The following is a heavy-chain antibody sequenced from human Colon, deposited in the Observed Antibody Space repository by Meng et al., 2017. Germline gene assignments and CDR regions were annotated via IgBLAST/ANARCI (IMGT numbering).Heavy chain of an antibody. V-gene: IGHV4-59*01. J-gene: IGHJ4*02. CDR1: GASISSDY. D-gene: IGHD4-17*01. Sequence: SETLSLTCSVSGASISSDYWTWIRQPPGKGLEFIAYISDSGSPNHHPSLKSRVTLSLDTSKNQFSLNLASVTAADTAVYYCARVASVTRYIDYWGQGTLVTLL. CDR3: ARVASVTRYIDY. CDR2: ISDSGSP.